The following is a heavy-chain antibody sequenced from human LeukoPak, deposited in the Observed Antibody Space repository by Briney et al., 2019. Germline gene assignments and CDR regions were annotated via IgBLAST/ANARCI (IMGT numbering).Heavy chain of an antibody. CDR2: TYYRSKWYN. CDR3: ARDRDAVAGTDHHFDY. D-gene: IGHD6-19*01. CDR1: GDSVSSNSAA. Sequence: SQTLSLTCAISGDSVSSNSAAWNWIRQSPSRGLEWLGRTYYRSKWYNDYAVSVKSRITISPDTSKNQFSLQLNSVTPEDTAVYYCARDRDAVAGTDHHFDYWGQGTLVTVSS. V-gene: IGHV6-1*01. J-gene: IGHJ4*02.